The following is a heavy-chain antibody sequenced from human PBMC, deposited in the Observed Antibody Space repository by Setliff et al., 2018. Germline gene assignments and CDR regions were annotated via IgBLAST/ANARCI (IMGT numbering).Heavy chain of an antibody. CDR2: ISPYNGDT. Sequence: ASVKVSCKTSGYTFNTFGISWVRRAPGQGLDWMGWISPYNGDTKSTQKFQGRVTMTIDTSTSTAYVEVRSLTSDDTAVYYCARSPPNRGVGQGHYMDVWGIGTTVTVSS. CDR1: GYTFNTFG. J-gene: IGHJ6*03. V-gene: IGHV1-18*01. D-gene: IGHD1-26*01. CDR3: ARSPPNRGVGQGHYMDV.